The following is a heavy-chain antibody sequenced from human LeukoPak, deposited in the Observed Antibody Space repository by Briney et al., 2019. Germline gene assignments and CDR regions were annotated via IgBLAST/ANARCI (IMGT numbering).Heavy chain of an antibody. CDR3: ARVGSSWYPIPY. CDR1: GFTFSSYS. V-gene: IGHV3-21*01. D-gene: IGHD6-13*01. Sequence: GGSLRLSCAASGFTFSSYSMNWVRQAPGKGLEWVSSISSSSSYIYYADSVKGQFTISRDNAKNSLYLQMNSLRAEDTAVYYCARVGSSWYPIPYWGQGTLVTVSS. J-gene: IGHJ4*02. CDR2: ISSSSSYI.